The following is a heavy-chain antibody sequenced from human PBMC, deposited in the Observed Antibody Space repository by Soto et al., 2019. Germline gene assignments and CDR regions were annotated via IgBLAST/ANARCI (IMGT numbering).Heavy chain of an antibody. V-gene: IGHV4-30-4*01. D-gene: IGHD2-2*01. CDR2: IYYTGIP. Sequence: QVQLQESGPGLVKPSETLSLTCAVSGGSISSGDYYWSWIRQPPGKGLEWIGYIYYTGIPYHNPSLKRRVSHSIDTSKYQFSLNLKSVTAADTAVYYCVRITLSCERTCCHPDAFDVWGQGKVVTVSS. CDR3: VRITLSCERTCCHPDAFDV. J-gene: IGHJ3*01. CDR1: GGSISSGDYY.